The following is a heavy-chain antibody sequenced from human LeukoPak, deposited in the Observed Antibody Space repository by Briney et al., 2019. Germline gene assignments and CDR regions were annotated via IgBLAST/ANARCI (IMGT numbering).Heavy chain of an antibody. V-gene: IGHV1-18*01. D-gene: IGHD2-15*01. J-gene: IGHJ5*02. CDR3: ARFCSGGSCYHNWFDP. Sequence: ASVQVSCKASGYTFTSYGISWVRQAPGQGLEWMGWINAYNGNTKYAQKFQGRVTMTTDTSTSTAYMELRSLRSDDTAVYYCARFCSGGSCYHNWFDPWGQGTLVTVSS. CDR1: GYTFTSYG. CDR2: INAYNGNT.